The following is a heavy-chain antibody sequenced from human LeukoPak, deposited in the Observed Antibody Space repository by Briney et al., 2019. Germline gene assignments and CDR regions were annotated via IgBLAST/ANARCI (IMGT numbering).Heavy chain of an antibody. V-gene: IGHV3-66*01. CDR2: IYSGGRT. D-gene: IGHD6-19*01. CDR1: GLTISSKY. J-gene: IGHJ4*02. Sequence: PGRSLRLSCAASGLTISSKYMSWVRQAPGKGLEWVSVIYSGGRTYYADSVKGRFTISRDNSKNTLYLQMNSLRSEDTAVYYCARERAVAGLFDYWGQGTLVTVSS. CDR3: ARERAVAGLFDY.